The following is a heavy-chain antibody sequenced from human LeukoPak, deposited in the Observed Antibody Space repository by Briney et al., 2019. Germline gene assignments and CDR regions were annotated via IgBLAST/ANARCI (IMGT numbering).Heavy chain of an antibody. V-gene: IGHV3-74*01. D-gene: IGHD2-21*01. CDR2: INTDGRST. CDR1: GFXFSSYW. Sequence: GGSLRLSCAASGFXFSSYWIHWVRQAPGKGPVWVARINTDGRSTSYADSVKGRFTISRDNAQNTLYLQMSSQRAEDTAVHYCVRDVWGDRDSYFDFWGQGTLVTVSS. CDR3: VRDVWGDRDSYFDF. J-gene: IGHJ4*02.